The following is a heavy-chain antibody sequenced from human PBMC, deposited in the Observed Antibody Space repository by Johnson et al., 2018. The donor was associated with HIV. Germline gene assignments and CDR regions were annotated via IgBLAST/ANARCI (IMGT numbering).Heavy chain of an antibody. CDR2: ISSNGSST. J-gene: IGHJ3*02. CDR1: GFSFSSYD. V-gene: IGHV3-64*04. Sequence: QVQLVESGGGLVQPGGSLRLSCTASGFSFSSYDMHWVRQAPGKGLQYVSGISSNGSSTYYANSVKGRLTISRDNAKNSLYLQINSLRAGDTAVYYCARDRGRGGYSYGRGDAFDIWGQGTMVTVSS. D-gene: IGHD5-18*01. CDR3: ARDRGRGGYSYGRGDAFDI.